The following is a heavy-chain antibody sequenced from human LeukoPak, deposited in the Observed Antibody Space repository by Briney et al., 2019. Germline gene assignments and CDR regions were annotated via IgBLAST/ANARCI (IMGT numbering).Heavy chain of an antibody. V-gene: IGHV3-23*01. CDR1: GFTFSSYA. D-gene: IGHD3-10*01. J-gene: IGHJ4*02. CDR2: ISGSGGST. CDR3: AKKGYGPWFGEKTTPFDY. Sequence: HPGGSLRLSCAASGFTFSSYAMSWVRQAPGKGLEWVSAISGSGGSTYYADSVKGRFTISRDNSKNTLYLQMNSLRVEDTAVYYCAKKGYGPWFGEKTTPFDYWGQGTLVTVSS.